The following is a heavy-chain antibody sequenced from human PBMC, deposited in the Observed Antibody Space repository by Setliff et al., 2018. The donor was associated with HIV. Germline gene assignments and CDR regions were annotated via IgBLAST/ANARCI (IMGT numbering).Heavy chain of an antibody. CDR3: AKPLTQWGVSPYHYAVDV. CDR2: IGGSTGST. CDR1: GFAFDNYC. Sequence: GGSLRLSCAASGFAFDNYCMTWVRQAPGKGLEWVSAIGGSTGSTYFADSVKGRFTISTDNSKNTLYLQMNSLRAEDTAVYYCAKPLTQWGVSPYHYAVDVWGQGTTVTVSS. D-gene: IGHD1-26*01. V-gene: IGHV3-23*01. J-gene: IGHJ6*02.